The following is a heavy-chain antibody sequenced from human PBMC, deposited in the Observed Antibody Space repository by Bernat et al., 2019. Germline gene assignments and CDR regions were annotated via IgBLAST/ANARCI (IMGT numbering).Heavy chain of an antibody. Sequence: EVQLVESGGGLVQPGRSLRLSCAASGFTFDDYAMHWVRQAPGKGLEWVSGISWNSGSIGYADSVKGRFTISRDNAKKSLYLKMNRLRAEDTALYYCAKDTAAGTRGYYGMDVWGQGTTVTVSS. V-gene: IGHV3-9*01. CDR3: AKDTAAGTRGYYGMDV. D-gene: IGHD6-13*01. J-gene: IGHJ6*02. CDR1: GFTFDDYA. CDR2: ISWNSGSI.